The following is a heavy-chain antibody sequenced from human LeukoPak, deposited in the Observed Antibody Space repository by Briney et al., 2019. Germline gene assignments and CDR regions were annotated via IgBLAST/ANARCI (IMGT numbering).Heavy chain of an antibody. CDR2: INYSGST. V-gene: IGHV4-34*01. J-gene: IGHJ6*02. CDR1: GGSFSGYY. Sequence: SETLFLTCAVYGGSFSGYYWSWIRQPPGKGLEWIGEINYSGSTNYNPSLKSRVTISVDTSKNQFSLKLSSVTAADTAVYYCASGRYSSSWYNSYYYYGMDVWGQGTTVTVSS. CDR3: ASGRYSSSWYNSYYYYGMDV. D-gene: IGHD6-13*01.